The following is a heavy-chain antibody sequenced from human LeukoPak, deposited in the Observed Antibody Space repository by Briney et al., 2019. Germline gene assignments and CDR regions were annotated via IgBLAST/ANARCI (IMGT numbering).Heavy chain of an antibody. CDR1: GYTFTSYY. V-gene: IGHV1-46*01. J-gene: IGHJ4*02. CDR2: INPSGGST. D-gene: IGHD5-24*01. CDR3: ARDNRAKNGYTGTEHFDY. Sequence: GASLKVSCKASGYTFTSYYMHWVRQATGQGLEWMGIINPSGGSTSYAQKFQGRFTMTRDTATSTVYMELSSLRSEDTAVYYCARDNRAKNGYTGTEHFDYWGQGTLVTVSS.